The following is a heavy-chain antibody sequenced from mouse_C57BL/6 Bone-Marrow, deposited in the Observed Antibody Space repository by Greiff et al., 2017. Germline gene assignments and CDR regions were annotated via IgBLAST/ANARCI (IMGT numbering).Heavy chain of an antibody. CDR1: GFTFSSYA. CDR3: ARDQGGSPDY. J-gene: IGHJ2*01. V-gene: IGHV5-4*01. D-gene: IGHD1-1*01. Sequence: EVKLMESGGGLVKPGGSLKLSCAASGFTFSSYAMSWVRQTPEKRLEWVATISDGGSYTYYPDNVKGRFTISRDNAKNNLYLQMSHLKSEDTAMYYCARDQGGSPDYRGQGTTLTVCS. CDR2: ISDGGSYT.